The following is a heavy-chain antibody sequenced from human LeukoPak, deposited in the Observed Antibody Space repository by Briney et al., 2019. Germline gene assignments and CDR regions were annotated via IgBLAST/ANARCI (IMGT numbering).Heavy chain of an antibody. D-gene: IGHD5-12*01. CDR3: ARSPDSGYDYVLDY. Sequence: SETLSLTCTVSGGSISSYYWSWIRQHPGKGLEWIGYIYYSGSTYYNPSLKSRVTISVDTSKNQFSLKLSSVTAADTAVYYCARSPDSGYDYVLDYWGQGTLVTVSS. CDR2: IYYSGST. V-gene: IGHV4-59*06. CDR1: GGSISSYY. J-gene: IGHJ4*02.